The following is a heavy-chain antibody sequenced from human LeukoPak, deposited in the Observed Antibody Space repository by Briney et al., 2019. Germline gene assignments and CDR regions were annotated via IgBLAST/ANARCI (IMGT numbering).Heavy chain of an antibody. CDR2: INHRGNT. Sequence: SETLSLTCGVYGGSFTDYYWSWIRQTPGKGLEWIGEINHRGNTDYNPSLKSRVTISIDTPKNQFSLKLSSVTAADTAVYFCARGSELVPVSVSNWFDPWGQGTLVTVSS. J-gene: IGHJ5*02. CDR1: GGSFTDYY. V-gene: IGHV4-34*01. CDR3: ARGSELVPVSVSNWFDP. D-gene: IGHD2/OR15-2a*01.